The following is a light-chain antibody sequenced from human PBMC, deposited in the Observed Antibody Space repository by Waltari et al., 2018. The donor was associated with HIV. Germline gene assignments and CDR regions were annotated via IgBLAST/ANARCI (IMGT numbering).Light chain of an antibody. CDR3: AAWHDSLNGYWE. CDR1: SSKIGSNT. CDR2: SNN. J-gene: IGLJ3*02. Sequence: QSVLTQPPSASGTPGQRVTISCSGSSSKIGSNTVNWYPQLPGTAPKLLIYSNNQRPSGVPDRFSGSKSGTSASLAISGLQSEDEADYYCAAWHDSLNGYWEFGGGTKLTVL. V-gene: IGLV1-44*01.